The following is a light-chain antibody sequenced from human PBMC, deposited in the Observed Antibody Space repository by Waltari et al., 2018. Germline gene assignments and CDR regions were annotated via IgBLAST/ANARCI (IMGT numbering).Light chain of an antibody. Sequence: EIVLTQSPGTLSLSPGERATLSCRASQSVGRSLAWYQRKPGQAPRLLIYDTPNRATGIPERFSGSGSGTDFSLTISRLEPEDFAVYYCQMYVRLPVTFGQGTKVEIK. CDR3: QMYVRLPVT. V-gene: IGKV3-20*01. CDR2: DTP. CDR1: QSVGRS. J-gene: IGKJ1*01.